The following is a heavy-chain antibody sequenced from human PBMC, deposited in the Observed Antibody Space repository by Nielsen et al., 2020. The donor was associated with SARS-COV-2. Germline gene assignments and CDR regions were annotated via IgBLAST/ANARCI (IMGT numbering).Heavy chain of an antibody. CDR2: IYSGGST. Sequence: GGSLRLSCAASGFTFSSYWMSWVRQAPGKGLEWVSVIYSGGSTYYADSVKGRFTISRDNSKNTLYLQMNSLRAEDTAVYYCASANVVVTAIPVYWGQGTLVTVSS. J-gene: IGHJ4*02. CDR3: ASANVVVTAIPVY. V-gene: IGHV3-53*01. D-gene: IGHD2-21*02. CDR1: GFTFSSYW.